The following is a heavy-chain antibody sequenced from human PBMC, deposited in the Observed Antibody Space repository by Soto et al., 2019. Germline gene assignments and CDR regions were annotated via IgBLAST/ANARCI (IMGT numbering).Heavy chain of an antibody. CDR2: INAGNGNT. J-gene: IGHJ4*02. V-gene: IGHV1-3*01. CDR3: ARDLGGWPDF. D-gene: IGHD2-15*01. Sequence: QVQLVQSGAEVKKPGASVKVSCKASGYTFTSYAMHWVRQAPGQRLEWMGWINAGNGNTKYSQKFQDRVTITRDTSASTAYMEVSSLRSEDTAVYYCARDLGGWPDFWGQGTLVTVSS. CDR1: GYTFTSYA.